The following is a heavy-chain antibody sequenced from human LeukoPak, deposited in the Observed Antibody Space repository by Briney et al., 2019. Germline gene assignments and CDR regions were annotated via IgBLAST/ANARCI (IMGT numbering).Heavy chain of an antibody. CDR2: INSDGSTT. V-gene: IGHV3-74*01. Sequence: GGSLRLSCAVSKFTFSRYWMHWVRYSPGQGLVWVSRINSDGSTTSHADSVKGRFTISRDNANNTLYLQMNSLRDEDTAVYYCVRALYVSSSPDAFDIWGQGTMVTVSS. CDR3: VRALYVSSSPDAFDI. CDR1: KFTFSRYW. J-gene: IGHJ3*02. D-gene: IGHD3-22*01.